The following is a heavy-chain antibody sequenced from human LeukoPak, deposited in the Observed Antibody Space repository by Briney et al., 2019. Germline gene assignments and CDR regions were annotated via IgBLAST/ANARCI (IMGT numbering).Heavy chain of an antibody. CDR3: ARGTTDTTRWFDP. Sequence: PGGSLRLSCAASAFSFNTYSMTWVRQAPGKGLEWVSTISRTSESTFYADSVKGRFTISRDNAKNSLYLQINGLRADDTATYYCARGTTDTTRWFDPWGQGTLVTVSS. CDR1: AFSFNTYS. D-gene: IGHD1-1*01. V-gene: IGHV3-21*01. J-gene: IGHJ5*02. CDR2: ISRTSEST.